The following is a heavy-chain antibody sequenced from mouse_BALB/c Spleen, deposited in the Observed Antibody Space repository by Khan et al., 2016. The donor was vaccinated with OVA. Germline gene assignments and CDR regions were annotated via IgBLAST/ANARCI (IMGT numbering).Heavy chain of an antibody. D-gene: IGHD1-1*01. CDR2: MWAGGST. CDR3: ARPYDGSAWFAY. Sequence: QVQLKESGPGLVAPSQSLSIICTVSGFSLPNYGVHWVRQPPGKGLEWLGVMWAGGSTNYNSALMSRLSISIDNSKSQVFLKMNSLQTDDTAMYYCARPYDGSAWFAYWGQGTLVTVSA. J-gene: IGHJ3*01. V-gene: IGHV2-9*02. CDR1: GFSLPNYG.